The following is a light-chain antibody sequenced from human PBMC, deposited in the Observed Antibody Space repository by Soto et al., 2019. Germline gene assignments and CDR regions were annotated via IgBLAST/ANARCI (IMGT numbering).Light chain of an antibody. J-gene: IGLJ3*02. V-gene: IGLV1-40*01. CDR3: QSYDSSLSGWV. CDR1: SSNIGAGYD. CDR2: GNS. Sequence: QYVLTQPPSVSGAPVQRVTISCTGSSSNIGAGYDVHWYQQLPGTAPKLLIYGNSNRPSGVPDRFSGSKSGTSAYLAITGLQAEDEADYYCQSYDSSLSGWVFGGGTKLTVL.